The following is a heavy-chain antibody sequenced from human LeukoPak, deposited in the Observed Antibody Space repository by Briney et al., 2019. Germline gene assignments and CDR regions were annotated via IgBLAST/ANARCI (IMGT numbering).Heavy chain of an antibody. V-gene: IGHV3-7*01. J-gene: IGHJ4*02. D-gene: IGHD3-22*01. Sequence: GGSLRLSCGASGFTFSSYWMSWVRQAPGKGLEWVANIKKDGSEKYYVDSVKGRFTISRDNAKNSLYLQMNSLRAEDTAVYYCERDLYRIVVVPHYFDYWGQGTLVTVSS. CDR3: ERDLYRIVVVPHYFDY. CDR1: GFTFSSYW. CDR2: IKKDGSEK.